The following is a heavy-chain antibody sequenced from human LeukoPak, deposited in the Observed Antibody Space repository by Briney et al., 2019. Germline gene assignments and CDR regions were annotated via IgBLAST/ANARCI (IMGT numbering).Heavy chain of an antibody. Sequence: GGSLTLSCAASAFTFSNYWMSWVRQAPGKGLEWVANIKQDGSEKKYVESVKGRFTISRDNAKNSLYLQMNSLGVDDMAVYYCAGGSGWLDYWGQGTLVTVSS. J-gene: IGHJ4*02. D-gene: IGHD6-25*01. V-gene: IGHV3-7*03. CDR1: AFTFSNYW. CDR2: IKQDGSEK. CDR3: AGGSGWLDY.